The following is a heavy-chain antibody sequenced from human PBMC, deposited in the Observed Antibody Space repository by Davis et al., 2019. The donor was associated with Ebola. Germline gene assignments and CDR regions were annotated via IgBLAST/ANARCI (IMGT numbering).Heavy chain of an antibody. CDR2: INHTGST. V-gene: IGHV4-34*01. J-gene: IGHJ4*02. CDR1: GGSFSDYN. Sequence: MPSETLSLTCAVYGGSFSDYNWSWIRQPPGKGLEWIGEINHTGSTNYNPSLKSRVTISVDTSKNQSSLKLSSVTAADTAVYYCARWGSYYDFWSGYYTSTNFDYWGQGTLVTVSS. CDR3: ARWGSYYDFWSGYYTSTNFDY. D-gene: IGHD3-3*01.